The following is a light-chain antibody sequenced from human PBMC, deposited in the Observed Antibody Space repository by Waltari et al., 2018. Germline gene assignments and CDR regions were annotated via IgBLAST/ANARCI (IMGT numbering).Light chain of an antibody. CDR1: SKNVGDEG. Sequence: QAGLTQPPSVSKGLRQTATLTCSGNSKNVGDEGAYWLQQHQGHPPKVLSYRNTHRPSGGAERFSASRSGNTASLTISGLQPEDEADYCCSAWDGSLNTWLFGGGTKLTVL. V-gene: IGLV10-54*01. J-gene: IGLJ3*02. CDR3: SAWDGSLNTWL. CDR2: RNT.